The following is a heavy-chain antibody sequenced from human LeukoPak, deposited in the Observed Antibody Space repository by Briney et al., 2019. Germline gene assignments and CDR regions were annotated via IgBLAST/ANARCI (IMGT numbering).Heavy chain of an antibody. V-gene: IGHV3-23*01. CDR1: GFTFSSYA. J-gene: IGHJ4*02. CDR3: AKEAYYDILTGYHQPDY. D-gene: IGHD3-9*01. CDR2: ISGRDDST. Sequence: PGGSLRLSCAASGFTFSSYAMSWVRQAPGKGLEWVSAISGRDDSTYYADSVKGRFTFSRDNSKNTLYLQMNSLRAEDTAVYYCAKEAYYDILTGYHQPDYWGQGTLVTVSS.